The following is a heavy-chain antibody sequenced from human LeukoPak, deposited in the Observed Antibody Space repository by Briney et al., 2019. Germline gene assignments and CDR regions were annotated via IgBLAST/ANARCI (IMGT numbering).Heavy chain of an antibody. CDR2: ISGSGGST. CDR1: GFTFSSFA. V-gene: IGHV3-23*01. Sequence: GGSLRLPCAASGFTFSSFAMSWVRQAPGKGLEWVSAISGSGGSTYYADSVKGRFIISRANSKNTLYLQMNSLRAEDTAVYYCAKPHSPPPWDAFDIWGQGTMVTVSS. J-gene: IGHJ3*02. CDR3: AKPHSPPPWDAFDI.